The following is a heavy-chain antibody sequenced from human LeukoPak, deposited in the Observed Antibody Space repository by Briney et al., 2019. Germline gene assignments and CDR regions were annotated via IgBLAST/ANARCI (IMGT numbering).Heavy chain of an antibody. CDR1: GGSISSGGYY. D-gene: IGHD3-22*01. CDR3: ARTYYYGSSGYYYEGFDY. CDR2: IYYSGST. Sequence: PSETLSLTCTVSGGSISSGGYYWSWIRQHPGKGLEWIGYIYYSGSTYYNPSLKSRVTISVDTSKNQFSLKLSSVTAADTAVYYCARTYYYGSSGYYYEGFDYWGQGTLVTVSS. J-gene: IGHJ4*02. V-gene: IGHV4-31*03.